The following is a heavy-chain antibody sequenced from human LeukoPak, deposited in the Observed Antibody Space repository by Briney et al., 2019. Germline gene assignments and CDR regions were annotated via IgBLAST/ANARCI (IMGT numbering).Heavy chain of an antibody. V-gene: IGHV3-23*01. J-gene: IGHJ6*02. Sequence: PGGSLRLSCAASGFTFSTYVMTWVRQAPGKGLEWVSAISGSAGNTYYADSVKGRFTISRDNSKNTLYLQMNSLRAEDTAVYYCAREASSANYYYYYGMDVWGQGTTVTVSS. CDR1: GFTFSTYV. CDR2: ISGSAGNT. CDR3: AREASSANYYYYYGMDV. D-gene: IGHD2-15*01.